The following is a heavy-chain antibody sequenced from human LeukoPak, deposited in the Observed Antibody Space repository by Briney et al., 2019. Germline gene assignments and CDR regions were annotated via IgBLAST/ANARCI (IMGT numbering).Heavy chain of an antibody. V-gene: IGHV4-4*07. D-gene: IGHD3-22*01. CDR3: ARDQYYYDSSGYPAFDY. CDR1: GGSISSYY. J-gene: IGHJ4*02. CDR2: IYTSGST. Sequence: SETLSLTCTVSGGSISSYYWSWIRQPPGKGLEWIGRIYTSGSTNYNPSLKSRVTMSVDTSKNQFSLKLSSVTAADTAVYYCARDQYYYDSSGYPAFDYWGQGTLVTVSS.